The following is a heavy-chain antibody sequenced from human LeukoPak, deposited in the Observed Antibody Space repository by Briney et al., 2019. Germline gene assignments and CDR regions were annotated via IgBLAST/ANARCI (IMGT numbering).Heavy chain of an antibody. CDR1: GGSTSTSTYY. CDR2: ISYSGST. CDR3: ARRVYSGSYNWYFDL. D-gene: IGHD1-26*01. J-gene: IGHJ2*01. V-gene: IGHV4-39*01. Sequence: SETLSLTCTVSGGSTSTSTYYWGWIRQPPGKGLEWIGSISYSGSTYNNPSLKSRVTISVDTSKNQFSLKLSSVTAPDTAVYYCARRVYSGSYNWYFDLWGRGTLVTVS.